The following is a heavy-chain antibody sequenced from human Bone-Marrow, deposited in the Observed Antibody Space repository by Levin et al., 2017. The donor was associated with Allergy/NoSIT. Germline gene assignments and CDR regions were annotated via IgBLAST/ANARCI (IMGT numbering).Heavy chain of an antibody. J-gene: IGHJ6*03. CDR2: ISSSSSYI. D-gene: IGHD3-3*02. Sequence: GASVKVSCAASGFTFSSYSMNWVRQAPGKGLEWVSSISSSSSYIYYADSVKGRFTISRDNAKNSLYLQMNSLRAEDTAVYYCTRVLDYYYYYMDVWGKGTTVTVSS. CDR3: TRVLDYYYYYMDV. V-gene: IGHV3-21*01. CDR1: GFTFSSYS.